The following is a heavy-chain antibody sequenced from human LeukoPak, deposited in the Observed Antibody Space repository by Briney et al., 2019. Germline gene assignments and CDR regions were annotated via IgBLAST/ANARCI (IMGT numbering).Heavy chain of an antibody. Sequence: GESLKISCKGSGYSFTSYWIGWVRQMPGKGLEWMGIIYPGDSDTRYSPSFQGQVTISADKSISTAYLQWSSLKASDTAMYYCGKKKVYGMPARGPAIPYNYYHMDVWEKGTTVT. J-gene: IGHJ6*03. CDR3: GKKKVYGMPARGPAIPYNYYHMDV. CDR1: GYSFTSYW. D-gene: IGHD2-2*01. CDR2: IYPGDSDT. V-gene: IGHV5-51*01.